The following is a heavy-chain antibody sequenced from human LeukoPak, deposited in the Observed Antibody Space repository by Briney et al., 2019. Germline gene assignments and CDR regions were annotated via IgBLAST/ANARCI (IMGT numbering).Heavy chain of an antibody. CDR2: INPNSGGT. D-gene: IGHD6-19*01. CDR3: ARRPVAGTFGRYYYYMDV. V-gene: IGHV1-2*02. CDR1: GYTFTGYY. Sequence: ASVKVSCKASGYTFTGYYMHWVRQAPGQGLEWMGWINPNSGGTNYAQKFQGRVTMTRDTSISTAYMELSRLRSDDTAVYYRARRPVAGTFGRYYYYMDVWGKGTTVTVSS. J-gene: IGHJ6*03.